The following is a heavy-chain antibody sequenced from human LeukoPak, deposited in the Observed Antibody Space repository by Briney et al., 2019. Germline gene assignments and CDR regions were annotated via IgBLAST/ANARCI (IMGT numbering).Heavy chain of an antibody. Sequence: GASVKVSCKASGYTFTSHGISWVRQAPGQGLEWMGWISAYNGNTNYAQKLQGRVTMTTDTSTSTAYMELRSLRAEDTAVYYCAKDTFYSNYFQPFDYWGQGTLVTVSS. D-gene: IGHD4-11*01. J-gene: IGHJ4*02. V-gene: IGHV1-18*01. CDR2: ISAYNGNT. CDR1: GYTFTSHG. CDR3: AKDTFYSNYFQPFDY.